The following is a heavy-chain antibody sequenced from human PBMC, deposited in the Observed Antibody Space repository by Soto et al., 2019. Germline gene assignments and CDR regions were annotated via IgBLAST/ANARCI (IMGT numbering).Heavy chain of an antibody. J-gene: IGHJ5*02. D-gene: IGHD6-19*01. V-gene: IGHV3-33*01. Sequence: QVQLVESGGGVVQPGRSLRLSCAASGFTFSSYGMHWVRQAPGKGLEWVAVIWYDGSNKYYADSVKGRFTISRDNSKNTLYLQMNSLRAEDTAVYYCARGKTDYSSGWYRNWFDPWGQGTLVTVSS. CDR3: ARGKTDYSSGWYRNWFDP. CDR2: IWYDGSNK. CDR1: GFTFSSYG.